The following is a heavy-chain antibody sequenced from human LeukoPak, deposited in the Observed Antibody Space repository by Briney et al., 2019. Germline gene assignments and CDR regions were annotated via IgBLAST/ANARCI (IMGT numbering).Heavy chain of an antibody. CDR3: ARYSSSWYYFDY. D-gene: IGHD6-13*01. CDR2: IYYSGST. Sequence: SETLSLTCTVSGGTISSYYWSWIRQPPGKGLEWVGYIYYSGSTNYNPALKIRVTISVDTSKNQFSLKLSSVAAAATAVYYCARYSSSWYYFDYWGQGTLVTVPS. J-gene: IGHJ4*02. V-gene: IGHV4-59*01. CDR1: GGTISSYY.